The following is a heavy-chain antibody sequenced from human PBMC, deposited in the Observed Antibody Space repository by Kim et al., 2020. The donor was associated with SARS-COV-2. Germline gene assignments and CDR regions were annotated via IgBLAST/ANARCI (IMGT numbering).Heavy chain of an antibody. CDR1: GFTFSNAW. V-gene: IGHV3-15*01. D-gene: IGHD1-26*01. J-gene: IGHJ6*02. Sequence: GGSLRLSCAASGFTFSNAWMSWVRQAPGKGLEWVGRIKSKTDGGTTDYAAPVKGRFTISRDDSKNTLYLQMNSLKTEDTAVYYCTTEYSGSYYVWRFGYGMDVWGQGTTVTVSS. CDR3: TTEYSGSYYVWRFGYGMDV. CDR2: IKSKTDGGTT.